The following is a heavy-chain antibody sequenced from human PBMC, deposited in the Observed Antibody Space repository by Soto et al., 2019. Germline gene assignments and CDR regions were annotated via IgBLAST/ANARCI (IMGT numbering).Heavy chain of an antibody. CDR3: ARELSGDSGMDV. J-gene: IGHJ6*02. D-gene: IGHD5-12*01. V-gene: IGHV4-31*03. Sequence: SEALSLTCTVSGCSIISGGYYWIWIRQHPGKGLEWIGYIYYSGSTYYNPSLKSRVTISVDTSKNQFSLKLSSVTAADTAVYYCARELSGDSGMDVWGQGTTVTVSS. CDR2: IYYSGST. CDR1: GCSIISGGYY.